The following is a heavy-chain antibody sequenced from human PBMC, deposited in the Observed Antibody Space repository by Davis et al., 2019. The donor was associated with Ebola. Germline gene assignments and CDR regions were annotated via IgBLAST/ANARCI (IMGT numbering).Heavy chain of an antibody. CDR1: GFTFSSYG. Sequence: GESLKISCAASGFTFSSYGMHWVRQVPGKGLEWVAVISYDGSNKYYADSVKGRFTISRDNSKNTLYLQMNSLRAEDTAVYYCARDGDSSGWYYYYYGMDVWGQGTTVTVSS. D-gene: IGHD6-19*01. J-gene: IGHJ6*02. CDR2: ISYDGSNK. V-gene: IGHV3-30*03. CDR3: ARDGDSSGWYYYYYGMDV.